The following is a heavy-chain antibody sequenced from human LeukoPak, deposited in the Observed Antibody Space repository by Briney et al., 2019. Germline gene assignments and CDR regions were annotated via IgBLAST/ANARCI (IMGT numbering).Heavy chain of an antibody. Sequence: SQTLSLTCGISGDSVSTNSGAWNWIRQSPSRGLEWLGRTYYRSKWYNDYAVPVKSRITINPDTSKNQFSLQLTSVTPEDTALYYCARAKTVAAYYFDYWGQGTLVTVSS. CDR3: ARAKTVAAYYFDY. D-gene: IGHD4-23*01. CDR2: TYYRSKWYN. J-gene: IGHJ4*02. V-gene: IGHV6-1*01. CDR1: GDSVSTNSGA.